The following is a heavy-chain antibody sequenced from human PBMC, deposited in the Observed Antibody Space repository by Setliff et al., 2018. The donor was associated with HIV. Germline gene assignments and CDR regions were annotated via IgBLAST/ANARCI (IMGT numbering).Heavy chain of an antibody. CDR3: AKTPLLYDSDNYV. Sequence: GASVKVSCKASGGSFNDYVISWVRQAPGQELKWMGGIKPVFGTPTYAQKFKGRVTITADESTSTAYMELSSLRSEDTAVYYCAKTPLLYDSDNYVWGQGTLVTVS. CDR1: GGSFNDYV. V-gene: IGHV1-69*13. J-gene: IGHJ4*02. CDR2: IKPVFGTP. D-gene: IGHD3-10*02.